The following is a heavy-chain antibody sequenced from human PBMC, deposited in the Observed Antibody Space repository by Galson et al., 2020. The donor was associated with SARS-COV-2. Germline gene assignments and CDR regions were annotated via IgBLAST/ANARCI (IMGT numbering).Heavy chain of an antibody. V-gene: IGHV3-21*01. Sequence: GGSLRLSCAASGFTFSSYSMNWVRQAPGKGLEWVSSISSSSSYIYYADSVKGRFTISRDNAKNSLYLQMNSLRAEDTAVYYCARGVERSSSFRRFDYWGQGTLVTVSS. CDR1: GFTFSSYS. CDR3: ARGVERSSSFRRFDY. D-gene: IGHD6-13*01. CDR2: ISSSSSYI. J-gene: IGHJ4*02.